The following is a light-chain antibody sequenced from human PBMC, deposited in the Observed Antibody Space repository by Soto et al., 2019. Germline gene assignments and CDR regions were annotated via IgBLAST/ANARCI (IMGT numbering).Light chain of an antibody. CDR3: QQRSNWPPVT. CDR1: QSVSSY. V-gene: IGKV3-11*01. J-gene: IGKJ1*01. Sequence: EIVLTQSPATLSLSPGERATLSCRASQSVSSYLAWYQQKPGQAPRLLIYDASNRATGIPARFSGSGSGTYFTLTISSLEPEDFAVYYCQQRSNWPPVTFGQGTKVEIK. CDR2: DAS.